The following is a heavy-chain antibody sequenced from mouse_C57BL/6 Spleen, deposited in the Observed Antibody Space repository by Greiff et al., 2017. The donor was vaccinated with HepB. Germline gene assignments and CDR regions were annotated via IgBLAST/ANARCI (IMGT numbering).Heavy chain of an antibody. CDR3: ARGPITTVAGYFDY. CDR1: GYSFTGYY. J-gene: IGHJ2*01. V-gene: IGHV1-42*01. CDR2: INPSTGGT. Sequence: EVQLQQPGPELVKPGASVKISCKASGYSFTGYYMNWVKQSPEKSLEWIGEINPSTGGTTYNQKFKAKATLTVDKSSSTAYMQLKSLTSEDSAVYYCARGPITTVAGYFDYWGQGTTLTVSS. D-gene: IGHD1-1*01.